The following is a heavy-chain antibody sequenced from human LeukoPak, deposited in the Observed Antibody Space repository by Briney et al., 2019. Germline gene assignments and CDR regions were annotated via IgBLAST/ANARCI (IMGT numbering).Heavy chain of an antibody. CDR1: GGSLHRSF. CDR2: IYSSGTT. CDR3: GRRPAVHGPIDN. D-gene: IGHD6-6*01. Sequence: PSETLSLTCVVSGGSLHRSFWRWVRQPPGKGLEWIGRIYSSGTTDYSPSLKSRLTISIDTSKNQFSLRLASVTAADTAVYYCGRRPAVHGPIDNWGQGILVAVSS. V-gene: IGHV4-59*01. J-gene: IGHJ4*02.